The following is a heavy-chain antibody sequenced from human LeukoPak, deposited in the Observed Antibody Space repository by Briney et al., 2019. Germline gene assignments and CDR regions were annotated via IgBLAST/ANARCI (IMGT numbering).Heavy chain of an antibody. D-gene: IGHD2-15*01. CDR3: TREGRVGVPFDY. CDR2: INPNAGDT. J-gene: IGHJ4*02. CDR1: GYTFTDSY. V-gene: IGHV1-2*02. Sequence: GASLKVSCKTSGYTFTDSYMHWVRQAPGQGLEWIGWINPNAGDTTYAQGFHGRVTMTRDTSISTVYTELNSLKLDDTAVYYCTREGRVGVPFDYWGQGTLVTVSS.